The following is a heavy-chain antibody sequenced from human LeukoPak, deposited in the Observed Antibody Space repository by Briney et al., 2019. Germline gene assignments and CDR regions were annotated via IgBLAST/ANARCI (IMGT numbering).Heavy chain of an antibody. CDR1: GGAFSNYA. Sequence: SVKVSCKASGGAFSNYATSWVRQAPGQGLEWMGGIIPLFRTPNYAQRFLGRITITADESTKAVFMELRSLRSDDTAMYYCATMYDSNSHYLRDFDYWGQGTLVTVSS. J-gene: IGHJ4*02. CDR2: IIPLFRTP. D-gene: IGHD4-11*01. V-gene: IGHV1-69*13. CDR3: ATMYDSNSHYLRDFDY.